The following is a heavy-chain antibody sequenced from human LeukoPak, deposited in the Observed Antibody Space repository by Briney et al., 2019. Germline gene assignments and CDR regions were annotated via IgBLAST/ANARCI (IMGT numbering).Heavy chain of an antibody. J-gene: IGHJ2*01. D-gene: IGHD6-19*01. CDR1: GNTFTGYY. V-gene: IGHV1-2*02. CDR3: ARDGTGYSSGWYYWFFDL. CDR2: INPNSGGT. Sequence: GASMKGSCKASGNTFTGYYMQLGRQAPGQGLEWNGWINPNSGGTNSAQKFQGRVTMTRDTSISTAYMELNRLTSDDTAVYYCARDGTGYSSGWYYWFFDLWGRGTLVTVSS.